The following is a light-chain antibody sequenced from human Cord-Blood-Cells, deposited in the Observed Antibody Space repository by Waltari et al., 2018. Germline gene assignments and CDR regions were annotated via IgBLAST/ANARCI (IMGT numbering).Light chain of an antibody. Sequence: QSALTQPASVSGSPGQSITISGTGTSSDVGGYNYVSWYQQHPGKAPKFMIYDVSNRPSGVFHRCAGSKAGNTASLTISGLQAEDEADYYCSSYTSSSTLVVFGGGTKLTVL. CDR2: DVS. CDR3: SSYTSSSTLVV. J-gene: IGLJ2*01. CDR1: SSDVGGYNY. V-gene: IGLV2-14*01.